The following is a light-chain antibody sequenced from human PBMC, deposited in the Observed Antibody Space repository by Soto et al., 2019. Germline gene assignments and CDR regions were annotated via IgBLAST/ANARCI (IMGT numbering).Light chain of an antibody. CDR3: QHYSTVWA. CDR1: QSISDS. J-gene: IGKJ1*01. CDR2: DAS. V-gene: IGKV1-5*01. Sequence: DIQMTQSPSTLSASVGDRVTISCRASQSISDSLAWYQRKPGKAPKLLIFDASCLESGVPSRFSGSGSGTEFTLTISSLQPDDFATYYCQHYSTVWAFGQGTKVEI.